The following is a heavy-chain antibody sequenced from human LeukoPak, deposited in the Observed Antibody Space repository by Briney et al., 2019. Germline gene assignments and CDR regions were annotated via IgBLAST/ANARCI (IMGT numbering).Heavy chain of an antibody. CDR1: GFTFSSYG. CDR3: ARGITGTTGFDY. V-gene: IGHV3-33*01. CDR2: IWYDGSNK. Sequence: GGSLRLSCAASGFTFSSYGMHWVRQAPGKGLEWVADIWYDGSNKYYADSVKGRFTISRDNSKNTLYLQMNSLRAEDTAVYYCARGITGTTGFDYWGQGTLVTVSS. D-gene: IGHD1-7*01. J-gene: IGHJ4*02.